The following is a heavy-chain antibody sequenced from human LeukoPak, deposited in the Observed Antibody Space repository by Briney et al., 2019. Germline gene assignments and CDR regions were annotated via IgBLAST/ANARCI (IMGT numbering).Heavy chain of an antibody. D-gene: IGHD4-17*01. CDR1: GGSINNFY. CDR3: ARDSSTVTTRHFDY. Sequence: SETLSLTCTVSGGSINNFYWTWIRQPPGKGLECIGYGYYTGSTYYNPSLKNRVTISVDTSRNQFSLRLNYVTAADTAVYYCARDSSTVTTRHFDYWGQGTLVTVSS. J-gene: IGHJ4*02. CDR2: GYYTGST. V-gene: IGHV4-59*01.